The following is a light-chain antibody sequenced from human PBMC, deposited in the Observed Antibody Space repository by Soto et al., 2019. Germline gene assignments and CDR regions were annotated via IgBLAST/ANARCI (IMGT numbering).Light chain of an antibody. CDR3: QQSHSTPLT. V-gene: IGKV1-39*01. CDR2: AAS. CDR1: QSISNF. Sequence: DLQMTQSPSSLSASVGDRVTITCRASQSISNFLNWYQQKPGKAPKLLIFAASSLQSGVPARFSGSGSGTEFILTIGSLQPEDFATYYCQQSHSTPLTFGGGTKVEIK. J-gene: IGKJ4*01.